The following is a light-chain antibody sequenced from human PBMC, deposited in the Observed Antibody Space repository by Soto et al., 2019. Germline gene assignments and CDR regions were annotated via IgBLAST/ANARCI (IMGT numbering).Light chain of an antibody. V-gene: IGKV1-6*01. J-gene: IGKJ2*01. CDR2: GAS. CDR3: LQDYNSPHT. Sequence: AIQMTQSPSSLSASVGDRVTITCRASQGIRSDLGWYQQKPGIATKLLIYGASTLQSGVPSRFSGSGSGTDFTLTISSLQPEDFETYYCLQDYNSPHTFGQGTKLEIK. CDR1: QGIRSD.